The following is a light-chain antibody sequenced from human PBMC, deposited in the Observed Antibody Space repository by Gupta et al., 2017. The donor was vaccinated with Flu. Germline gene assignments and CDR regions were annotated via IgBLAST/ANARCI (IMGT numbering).Light chain of an antibody. CDR2: DVT. CDR3: SSYRSSSTWV. CDR1: SSDVGSYNS. J-gene: IGLJ3*02. V-gene: IGLV2-14*03. Sequence: TSSDVGSYNSVSWYQQQTDTTTKLIIYDVTNRPSGISNRFSGSKSGTTASLTSFGLQAEDESTYYCSSYRSSSTWVFGGGTKLTVL.